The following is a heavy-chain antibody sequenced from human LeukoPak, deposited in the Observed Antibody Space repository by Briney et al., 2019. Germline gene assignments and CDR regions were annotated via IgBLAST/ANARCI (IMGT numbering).Heavy chain of an antibody. V-gene: IGHV1-2*02. D-gene: IGHD4-23*01. CDR2: INPNNGVT. CDR3: ARVGVYGGNSGAFDF. Sequence: ASVKVSCKTSGYTFNGYYIHWVRQAPGQGLEWMGWINPNNGVTTYAQKFQGRVTLTRDTSITAAYMELNRLRSDDTAVYYCARVGVYGGNSGAFDFWGQGTMVTVSA. CDR1: GYTFNGYY. J-gene: IGHJ3*01.